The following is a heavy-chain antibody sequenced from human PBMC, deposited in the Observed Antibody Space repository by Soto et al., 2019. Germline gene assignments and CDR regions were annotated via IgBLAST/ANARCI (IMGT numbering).Heavy chain of an antibody. Sequence: WGSLRLSCAASGFTFSSYWMSWVRQAPGKGLEWVANIKQDGSEKYYVDSVKGRFTISRDNAKNSLYLQMNSLRAEDTAVYYCARDRARGPPDAFDIWGQGTMVTVSS. CDR3: ARDRARGPPDAFDI. CDR1: GFTFSSYW. J-gene: IGHJ3*02. V-gene: IGHV3-7*03. D-gene: IGHD3-10*01. CDR2: IKQDGSEK.